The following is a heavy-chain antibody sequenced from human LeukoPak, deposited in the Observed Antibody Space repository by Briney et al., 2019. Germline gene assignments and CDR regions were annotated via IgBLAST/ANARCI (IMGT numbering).Heavy chain of an antibody. CDR1: GFTFSSYG. CDR3: ARDLRGVFGFLSFLDY. D-gene: IGHD3-3*01. CDR2: IWYDGSNK. V-gene: IGHV3-33*01. Sequence: GGSLRLSCAASGFTFSSYGMLWVRQAPGKGLEWVAVIWYDGSNKYYADSVKGRFTISRDNSKNTLYLQMNSLRAEDTAVYYCARDLRGVFGFLSFLDYWGQGTLVTVSS. J-gene: IGHJ4*02.